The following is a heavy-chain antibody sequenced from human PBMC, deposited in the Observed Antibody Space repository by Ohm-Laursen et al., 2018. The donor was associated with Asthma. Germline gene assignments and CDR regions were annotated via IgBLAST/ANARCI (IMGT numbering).Heavy chain of an antibody. CDR3: AKVSLRFLEWLSFDY. D-gene: IGHD3-3*01. J-gene: IGHJ4*02. CDR1: GFTFRSYA. CDR2: GGSYYDGGLK. V-gene: IGHV3-30-3*01. Sequence: SLRLSCAASGFTFRSYAMHWVRQAPGKGLEWVAVGGSYYDGGLKYYADSVNGRFTVSRDDSKNTLYLQMNSLRPDDTAVYYCAKVSLRFLEWLSFDYWGQGTLVTVSS.